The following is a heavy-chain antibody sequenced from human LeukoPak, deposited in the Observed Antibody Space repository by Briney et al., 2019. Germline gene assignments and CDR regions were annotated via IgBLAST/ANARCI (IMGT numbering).Heavy chain of an antibody. V-gene: IGHV3-21*01. CDR1: GFTFNTYS. CDR3: AREGRRLSALDY. CDR2: VSSGSSLI. D-gene: IGHD2/OR15-2a*01. J-gene: IGHJ4*02. Sequence: GGSLRLSCEASGFTFNTYSMNWVRQAPGKGLEWVAAVSSGSSLIKYAESVKGRFTISRDNTKNSVFLHMTGLGGEDTGVYYCAREGRRLSALDYWGQGTLVTVSS.